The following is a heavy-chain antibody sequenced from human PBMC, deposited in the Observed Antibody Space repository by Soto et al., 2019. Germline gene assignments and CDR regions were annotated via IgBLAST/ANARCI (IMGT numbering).Heavy chain of an antibody. CDR3: ARETIFGVVTINVYYYYMDV. CDR2: IKHDGRDQ. Sequence: PGGFLRLSCAASGFTFGTYGMHWVRQTPGKGLEWVAVIKHDGRDQYYADSVKGRFTISRDNAKNSLYLQMNSLRAEDTAVYYCARETIFGVVTINVYYYYMDVWGKGTTVTVSS. V-gene: IGHV3-30*03. J-gene: IGHJ6*03. CDR1: GFTFGTYG. D-gene: IGHD3-3*01.